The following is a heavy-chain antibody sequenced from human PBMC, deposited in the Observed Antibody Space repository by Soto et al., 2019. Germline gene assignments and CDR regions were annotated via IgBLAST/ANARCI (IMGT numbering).Heavy chain of an antibody. CDR3: ARQEGDLVVVPAGLDY. CDR2: IYYSGST. Sequence: SETLSLTCTVSGGSISSSSYYWGWIRQPPGKGLEWIGSIYYSGSTYYNPSLKSRVTISVDTSKNQFSLKLSSVTAADTAVYYCARQEGDLVVVPAGLDYWGQGTLVTVSS. D-gene: IGHD2-2*01. CDR1: GGSISSSSYY. J-gene: IGHJ4*02. V-gene: IGHV4-39*01.